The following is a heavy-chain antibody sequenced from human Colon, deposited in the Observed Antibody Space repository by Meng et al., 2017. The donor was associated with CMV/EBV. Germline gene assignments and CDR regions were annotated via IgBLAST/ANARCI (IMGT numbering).Heavy chain of an antibody. CDR3: SVILASGPRRYYGMNV. D-gene: IGHD3/OR15-3a*01. Sequence: GESLKISCAASGFTVTNNYMTWVRQAPGKGLEWVSDINGDGSDTNYADSVKGRFTISRDNGKNTLYLQMNGLRTEDTAVYYCSVILASGPRRYYGMNVWGQGTAVTVSS. J-gene: IGHJ6*02. V-gene: IGHV3-74*01. CDR2: INGDGSDT. CDR1: GFTVTNNY.